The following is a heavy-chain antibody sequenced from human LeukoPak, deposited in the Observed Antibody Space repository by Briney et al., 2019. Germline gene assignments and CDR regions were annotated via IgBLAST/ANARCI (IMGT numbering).Heavy chain of an antibody. J-gene: IGHJ4*02. CDR1: GFTFSKYW. Sequence: GGSLRLSCAASGFTFSKYWMSWVRQAPGKGLEWVAFIRYDGSNKYYADSVKGRFTIARDNAKNSVYLEMNSLRADDTAVYYCARSARLMKGVVEVTALDDWGQGTLVTVSS. CDR2: IRYDGSNK. CDR3: ARSARLMKGVVEVTALDD. D-gene: IGHD3-3*01. V-gene: IGHV3-33*08.